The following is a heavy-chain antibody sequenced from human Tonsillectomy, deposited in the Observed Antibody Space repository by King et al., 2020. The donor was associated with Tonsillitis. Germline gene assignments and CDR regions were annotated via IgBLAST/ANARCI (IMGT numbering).Heavy chain of an antibody. V-gene: IGHV5-51*01. CDR2: IYPGDSDS. Sequence: VQLVESGAEVKKPGESLKISCKGSGYTFSNYYIAWVRQMPGKGLEWMGIIYPGDSDSTYSPSLQGQVTFSADKSINTAYLQWRTLTASDTAMYYCARRRRGDYGGDADGFDLWGQGTMVTVSS. J-gene: IGHJ3*01. CDR1: GYTFSNYY. D-gene: IGHD4-17*01. CDR3: ARRRRGDYGGDADGFDL.